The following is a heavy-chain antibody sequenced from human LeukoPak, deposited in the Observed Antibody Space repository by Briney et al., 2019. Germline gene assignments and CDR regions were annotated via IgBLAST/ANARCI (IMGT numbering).Heavy chain of an antibody. CDR2: ISSSGSTI. Sequence: PGGSLRLSCAASGFTFSSYSMNWVRQAPGKGLEWVSYISSSGSTIYYADSVKGRFTISRDNAKNSLYLQMNSLRAEDTAVYYCARDILEAAGNNWFDPWGQGTLVTVSS. D-gene: IGHD6-13*01. CDR3: ARDILEAAGNNWFDP. V-gene: IGHV3-48*04. J-gene: IGHJ5*02. CDR1: GFTFSSYS.